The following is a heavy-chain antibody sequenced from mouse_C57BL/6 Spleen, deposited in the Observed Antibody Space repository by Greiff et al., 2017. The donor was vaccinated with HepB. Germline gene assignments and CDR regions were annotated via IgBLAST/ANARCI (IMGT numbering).Heavy chain of an antibody. V-gene: IGHV1-80*01. Sequence: QVQLQQSGAELVKPGASVKISCKASGYAFSSYWMNWVKQRPGKGLEWIGQIYPGDGDTNYNRKFKGKATLTADKSSSTAYMQLSSLTSEDSAVYFCAKSVVAITSAMDYWGKGTSVTVSS. CDR3: AKSVVAITSAMDY. J-gene: IGHJ4*01. D-gene: IGHD1-1*01. CDR1: GYAFSSYW. CDR2: IYPGDGDT.